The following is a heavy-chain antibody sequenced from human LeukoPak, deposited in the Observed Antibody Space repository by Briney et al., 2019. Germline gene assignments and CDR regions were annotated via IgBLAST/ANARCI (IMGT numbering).Heavy chain of an antibody. CDR2: IYLGDSDT. Sequence: GESLKISCKGSGDSFTSYWIGGGRQMPGKGLEWRGVIYLGDSDTRYSPSFKGQVTISADKSTRTAYLQWSSLKASDTAMYYCARRIAVAGLNWFDPWGQGTLVTVSS. V-gene: IGHV5-51*01. D-gene: IGHD6-19*01. CDR1: GDSFTSYW. J-gene: IGHJ5*02. CDR3: ARRIAVAGLNWFDP.